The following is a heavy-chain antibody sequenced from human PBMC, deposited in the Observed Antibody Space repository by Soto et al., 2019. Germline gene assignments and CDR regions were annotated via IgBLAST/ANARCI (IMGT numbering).Heavy chain of an antibody. CDR1: GYTFSSYW. CDR3: ASSDHAMYFDY. V-gene: IGHV5-51*01. CDR2: IYPGDSDT. Sequence: GESLKISCEGSGYTFSSYWIGWVRQMPGKGLEWMGIIYPGDSDTRYSPSSQGQVTISADKSIRTAYLQWSSLKASDTAMYYCASSDHAMYFDYWGQGTLVTVSS. J-gene: IGHJ4*02.